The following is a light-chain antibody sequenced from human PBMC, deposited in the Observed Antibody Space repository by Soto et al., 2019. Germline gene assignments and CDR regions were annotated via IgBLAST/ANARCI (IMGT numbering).Light chain of an antibody. CDR3: QQYNTYPLT. CDR1: QSISTW. V-gene: IGKV1-5*03. Sequence: DIQMTQSPSTLSASVGDRVTITCRASQSISTWLAWYQQKPGKAPKLLIYKASSLESGVPSRFSGNGSGTEFTLTINSLQPDDFATYYCQQYNTYPLTFGGGTTVEIK. CDR2: KAS. J-gene: IGKJ4*01.